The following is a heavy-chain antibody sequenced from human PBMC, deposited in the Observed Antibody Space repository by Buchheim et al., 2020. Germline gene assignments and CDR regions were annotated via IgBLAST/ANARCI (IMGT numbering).Heavy chain of an antibody. CDR2: MDGSGRS. V-gene: IGHV4-59*01. CDR1: GGSIFTYY. J-gene: IGHJ5*02. CDR3: AKKRSDNWFDP. Sequence: QVQLQESGPGLVKPSETLSLTCSVSGGSIFTYYWSWIRQAPGKGLEWIGYMDGSGRSNYNPSLKSRVTISVDTSKNQFSLNLSSVTAADTAICYCAKKRSDNWFDPWGQGTL.